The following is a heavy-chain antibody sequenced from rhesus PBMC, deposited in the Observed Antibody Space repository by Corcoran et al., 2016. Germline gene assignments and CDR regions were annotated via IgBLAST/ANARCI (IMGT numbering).Heavy chain of an antibody. J-gene: IGHJ4*01. CDR3: ARSLGAAADLVRY. Sequence: QVQLQESGTGLVKPSETLSLTCAVSGASISSYCWSWIRQPTGQGLEWTGEINYNSGSTYYNPSLKSRVTISNDASKNQFSLKLSSVTAADTAVYYCARSLGAAADLVRYWGQGVLVTVSS. CDR1: GASISSYC. V-gene: IGHV4-80*01. D-gene: IGHD6-25*01. CDR2: INYNSGST.